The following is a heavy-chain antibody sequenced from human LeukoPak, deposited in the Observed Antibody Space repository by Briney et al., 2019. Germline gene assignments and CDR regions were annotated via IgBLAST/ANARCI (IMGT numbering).Heavy chain of an antibody. J-gene: IGHJ4*02. CDR2: INPNSGGT. D-gene: IGHD5-18*01. Sequence: ASVKVSCKASGYTFPGYYMHWVRQAPGQGLEWMGWINPNSGGTNYAQKFQGRVTMTRDTSISTAYMELGRLRSDDTAVYYCARVLSSLGYSYGLGVDYWGQGTLVTVSS. CDR3: ARVLSSLGYSYGLGVDY. CDR1: GYTFPGYY. V-gene: IGHV1-2*02.